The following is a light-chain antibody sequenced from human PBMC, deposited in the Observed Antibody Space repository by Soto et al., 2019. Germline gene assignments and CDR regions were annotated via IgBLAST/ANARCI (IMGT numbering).Light chain of an antibody. J-gene: IGKJ2*01. CDR1: QDISNY. Sequence: DIQMTQSPSSLSASVGDRVTITCQASQDISNYLNWYQQIPGKAPKLLIYDASNLETGVPPRFSGSGSGTHFTFTISSLQPEDIATYYCQQYDNLPRTFGQGTKREIK. CDR2: DAS. CDR3: QQYDNLPRT. V-gene: IGKV1-33*01.